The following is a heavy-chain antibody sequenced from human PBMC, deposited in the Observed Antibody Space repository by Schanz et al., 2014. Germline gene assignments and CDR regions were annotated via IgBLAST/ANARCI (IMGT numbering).Heavy chain of an antibody. J-gene: IGHJ3*01. D-gene: IGHD3-16*01. V-gene: IGHV3-48*01. CDR2: ISGSSSTK. CDR1: GITFSGYS. CDR3: ARYYESALSSPRHDAFDV. Sequence: EVQLVESGGGLAQPGGSLRLSCAASGITFSGYSMNWVRQAPGKGLEWVSYISGSSSTKYYADSVKGRFTISRDNGKKSLYRKMNSLRAEYTAVYFCARYYESALSSPRHDAFDVWGQGTVVTVSS.